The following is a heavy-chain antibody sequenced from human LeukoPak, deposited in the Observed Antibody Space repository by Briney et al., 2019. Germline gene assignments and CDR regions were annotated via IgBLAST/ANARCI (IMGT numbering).Heavy chain of an antibody. V-gene: IGHV1-18*01. Sequence: GASVTVSCKASGYTFTSYGISWVRQAPGQGLAWMGWISAYNGNTNYAQKLQDRVTMTTDTFTRTAYMELRSLRSDDTAVYYCARASSWKKGYYYYMDVWGKGTTVTVSS. J-gene: IGHJ6*03. CDR2: ISAYNGNT. CDR3: ARASSWKKGYYYYMDV. CDR1: GYTFTSYG. D-gene: IGHD6-13*01.